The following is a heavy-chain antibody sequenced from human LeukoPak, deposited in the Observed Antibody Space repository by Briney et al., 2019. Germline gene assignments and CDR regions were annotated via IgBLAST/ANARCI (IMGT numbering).Heavy chain of an antibody. CDR1: GFIFSSYG. CDR2: IRYDGSNK. CDR3: ARAQRGDYMDV. Sequence: GGSLRLSCAASGFIFSSYGIHWVRQAPGKGLEWVAFIRYDGSNKYYADTVQGRFTISRDNSKNTLYLLMNNLRAEDTAVYYCARAQRGDYMDVWGKGTTVTISS. V-gene: IGHV3-30*02. J-gene: IGHJ6*03. D-gene: IGHD6-25*01.